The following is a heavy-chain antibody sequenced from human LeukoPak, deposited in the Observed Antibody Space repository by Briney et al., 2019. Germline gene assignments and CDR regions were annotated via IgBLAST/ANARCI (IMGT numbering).Heavy chain of an antibody. CDR2: IYSGGST. J-gene: IGHJ3*02. CDR1: GFTVSRNY. V-gene: IGHV3-66*01. Sequence: GGSLRLSCAASGFTVSRNYMTWVRQAPGKGLEWVSVIYSGGSTYYADSVKGRFTISRDNSKNTLYLQMNSLRAEDTAVYYCARGIAVAGRFDAFDIWGQGTMATVSS. D-gene: IGHD6-19*01. CDR3: ARGIAVAGRFDAFDI.